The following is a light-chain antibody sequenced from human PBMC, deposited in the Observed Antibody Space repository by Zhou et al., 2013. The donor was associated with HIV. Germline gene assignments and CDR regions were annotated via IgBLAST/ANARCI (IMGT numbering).Light chain of an antibody. Sequence: EIVMTQSPATLSVSPGERATLSCRASQSVNSYLAWYQQKPGQAPRLLIYDASNRATGIPARFSGSGSGTDFTLTISSLEPEDFAVYYCQQRSSWPTFGQGTKVEIK. CDR1: QSVNSY. J-gene: IGKJ1*01. V-gene: IGKV3-11*01. CDR2: DAS. CDR3: QQRSSWPT.